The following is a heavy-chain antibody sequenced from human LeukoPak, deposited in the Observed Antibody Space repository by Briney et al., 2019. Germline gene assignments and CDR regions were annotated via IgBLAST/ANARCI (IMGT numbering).Heavy chain of an antibody. V-gene: IGHV1-18*01. Sequence: GASVKVSCKASGYTFTSYGIGWVRQAPGQGLEWMGWISAYNGNTNYAQKLQGRVTMTTDTSTSTAYMELRSLRSDDTAVYYCARGGGSRDIVVVPAAIWFDPWGQGTLVTVSS. CDR2: ISAYNGNT. J-gene: IGHJ5*02. CDR3: ARGGGSRDIVVVPAAIWFDP. CDR1: GYTFTSYG. D-gene: IGHD2-2*02.